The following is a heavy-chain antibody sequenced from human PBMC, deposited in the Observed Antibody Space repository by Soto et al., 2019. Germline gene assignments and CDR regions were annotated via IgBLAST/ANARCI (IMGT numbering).Heavy chain of an antibody. J-gene: IGHJ5*02. D-gene: IGHD3-10*01. Sequence: QVQLQESGPGLVKPSETLSLTCTVSGGSVSSGSYYWSWIRQPPGKALEWIGYIYYRGSTNYNPPLKSRVTTSEDTSKNSFSPKMSSVTAAHTAVYQCARGYHGSGSYYNVDWFDPWGQGTLVTVSP. CDR2: IYYRGST. CDR1: GGSVSSGSYY. V-gene: IGHV4-61*01. CDR3: ARGYHGSGSYYNVDWFDP.